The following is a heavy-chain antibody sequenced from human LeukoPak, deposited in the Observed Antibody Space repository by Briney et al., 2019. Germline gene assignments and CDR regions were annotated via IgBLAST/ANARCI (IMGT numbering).Heavy chain of an antibody. Sequence: GGPLILSCAAFGFTFSSYDMHWVRQAPGKGLEGVAVIWYDGSNKYYADSVKGRFTISRDNSKNTLYLQVNSLRAEDTAVYYCARGDYGYYGMDVWGQGTTVTVSS. D-gene: IGHD3-16*01. CDR1: GFTFSSYD. CDR3: ARGDYGYYGMDV. V-gene: IGHV3-33*01. J-gene: IGHJ6*02. CDR2: IWYDGSNK.